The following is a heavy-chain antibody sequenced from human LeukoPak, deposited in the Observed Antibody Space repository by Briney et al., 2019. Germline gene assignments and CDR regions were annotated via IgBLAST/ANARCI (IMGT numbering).Heavy chain of an antibody. J-gene: IGHJ3*02. Sequence: SETLSLTCAVYGGSFSGYYGSWIRQPPGKGLEWIGEINHSGSTNYNPSLKSRFTISVDTSKYQFSLKLSSVTAADTAVYYCARGSTGYSYGYASFDIWGQGTMVTVSS. CDR1: GGSFSGYY. CDR3: ARGSTGYSYGYASFDI. D-gene: IGHD5-18*01. V-gene: IGHV4-34*01. CDR2: INHSGST.